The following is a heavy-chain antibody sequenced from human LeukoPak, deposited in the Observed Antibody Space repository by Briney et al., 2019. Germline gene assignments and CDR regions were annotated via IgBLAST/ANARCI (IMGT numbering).Heavy chain of an antibody. CDR1: GFTFSSYG. Sequence: GGSLRLSCAASGFTFSSYGMHWVRQAPGKGLEWVAVIWYDGSNKYYADSVKGRFTISRDNSKNTLYLQMNSLRAEDTAVYYCARYYYDSSGQVLPDYWGQGTLVTVSS. D-gene: IGHD3-22*01. CDR3: ARYYYDSSGQVLPDY. CDR2: IWYDGSNK. V-gene: IGHV3-33*01. J-gene: IGHJ4*02.